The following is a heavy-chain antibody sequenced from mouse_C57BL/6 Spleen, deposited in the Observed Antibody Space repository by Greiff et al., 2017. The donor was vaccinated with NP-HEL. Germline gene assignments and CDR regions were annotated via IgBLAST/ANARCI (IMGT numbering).Heavy chain of an antibody. Sequence: QVQLKQPGAELVRPGSSVKLSCKASGYTFTSYWMDWVKQRPGQGLEWIGNIYPSDSETHYNQKFKDKATLTVDKSSSTAYMQLSSLTSEDSAVYYCARGFHYYGSSYWYFDVWGTGTTVTVSS. V-gene: IGHV1-61*01. J-gene: IGHJ1*03. CDR3: ARGFHYYGSSYWYFDV. D-gene: IGHD1-1*01. CDR2: IYPSDSET. CDR1: GYTFTSYW.